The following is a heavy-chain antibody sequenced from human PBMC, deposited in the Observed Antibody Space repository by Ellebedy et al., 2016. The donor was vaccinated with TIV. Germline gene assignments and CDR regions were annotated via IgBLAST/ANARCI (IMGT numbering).Heavy chain of an antibody. CDR2: INHSGST. J-gene: IGHJ4*02. V-gene: IGHV4-34*01. Sequence: MPSETLSLTCAVYGGSFSGYYWSWIRQPPGKGLEWIGEINHSGSTNYNPSLKSRITLSVDPSKNQFSLKLSSVTAADTAVYYCARAPIVVVPAAMWGLCKLAAAGYNYFDYWGQGTLVTVSS. CDR3: ARAPIVVVPAAMWGLCKLAAAGYNYFDY. CDR1: GGSFSGYY. D-gene: IGHD2-2*01.